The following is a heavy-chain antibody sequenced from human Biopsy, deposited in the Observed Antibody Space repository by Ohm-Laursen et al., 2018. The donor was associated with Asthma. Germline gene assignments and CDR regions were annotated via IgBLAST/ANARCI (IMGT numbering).Heavy chain of an antibody. CDR3: ARCQVGYSSGWSLLLKKIYYSGMDV. CDR2: IMTVFGTT. V-gene: IGHV1-69*13. Sequence: GASVKVSCKAPGGTFSNFAISWVRQAPGQGLEWLGGIMTVFGTTNYAQKVQGRVTITPDESTSTAYMEVTSLKSEDTAIYYCARCQVGYSSGWSLLLKKIYYSGMDVWGQGTAVTVS. J-gene: IGHJ6*02. D-gene: IGHD6-19*01. CDR1: GGTFSNFA.